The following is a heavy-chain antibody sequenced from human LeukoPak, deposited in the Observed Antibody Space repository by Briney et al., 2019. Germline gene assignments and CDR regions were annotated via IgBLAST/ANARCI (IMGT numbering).Heavy chain of an antibody. CDR1: GFTFSGSA. CDR3: TIAYSGSYLLGY. J-gene: IGHJ4*02. V-gene: IGHV3-73*01. Sequence: AESLSLSCAASGFTFSGSAMHWVRLGHGQGKEWVGRIRSKANSYATAYAASVKGRFTISRDDSKITAYLQMNSLKTEDTAVYYCTIAYSGSYLLGYWGQGTLVTVSS. D-gene: IGHD1-26*01. CDR2: IRSKANSYAT.